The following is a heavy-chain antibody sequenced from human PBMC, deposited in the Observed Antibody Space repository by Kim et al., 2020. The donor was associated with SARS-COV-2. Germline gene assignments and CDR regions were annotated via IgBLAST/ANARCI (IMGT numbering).Heavy chain of an antibody. Sequence: SETLSLTCTVSGYSISSGYYWGWIRQPPGKGLEWIGSIYHSGSTYYNPSLKSRVTISVDTSKNQFSLKLSSVTAADTAVYYCARVRWELPQPAGSSRFDYWGQETLVTVSS. D-gene: IGHD1-26*01. CDR3: ARVRWELPQPAGSSRFDY. V-gene: IGHV4-38-2*02. CDR2: IYHSGST. CDR1: GYSISSGYY. J-gene: IGHJ4*02.